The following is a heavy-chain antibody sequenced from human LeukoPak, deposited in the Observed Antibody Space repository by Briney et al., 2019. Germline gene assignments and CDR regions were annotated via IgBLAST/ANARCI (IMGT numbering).Heavy chain of an antibody. Sequence: ASVKVSCKASGYTFTSYDINWVRQATGQGLEWMGWMNPNSGNTGYAQKFQGRVTMTRNTSISTAYMELSSLRSEDTVVYYCARIRRITMILSYWGQGTLVTVSS. D-gene: IGHD3-22*01. CDR2: MNPNSGNT. CDR1: GYTFTSYD. J-gene: IGHJ4*02. CDR3: ARIRRITMILSY. V-gene: IGHV1-8*01.